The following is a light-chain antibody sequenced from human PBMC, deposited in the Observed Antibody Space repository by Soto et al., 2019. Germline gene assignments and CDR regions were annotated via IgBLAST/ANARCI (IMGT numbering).Light chain of an antibody. J-gene: IGLJ1*01. CDR2: EVS. Sequence: QSVLTQPASVSGSPGQSITISCTGTSSDVGGYNYVSWYQQHPGKAPKLMIYEVSNRPSGVSNRFSGSKSGNTASLTISGLQAEDEADYYCSSYTSSSTLDPYVFGTGTKLTVL. V-gene: IGLV2-14*01. CDR1: SSDVGGYNY. CDR3: SSYTSSSTLDPYV.